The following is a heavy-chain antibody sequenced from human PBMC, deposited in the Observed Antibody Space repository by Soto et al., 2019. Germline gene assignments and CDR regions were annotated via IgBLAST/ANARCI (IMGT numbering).Heavy chain of an antibody. D-gene: IGHD2-21*01. V-gene: IGHV3-11*01. Sequence: QVQLVESGGGLVKPGGSLRLSCAASGFTFSDYYMSWIRQAPGKGLEWVSYISNGDTATYYADSVKGRFTISRDNTKNSLYLQMNSLRAEDTAVYYCVRGGVNVSDWFYFDYWGQGTLVTASS. J-gene: IGHJ4*02. CDR3: VRGGVNVSDWFYFDY. CDR2: ISNGDTAT. CDR1: GFTFSDYY.